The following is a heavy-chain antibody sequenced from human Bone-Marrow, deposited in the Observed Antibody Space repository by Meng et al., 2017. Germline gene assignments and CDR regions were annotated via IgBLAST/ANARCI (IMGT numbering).Heavy chain of an antibody. D-gene: IGHD6-19*01. J-gene: IGHJ4*02. V-gene: IGHV3-23*01. CDR2: ISTNGGST. Sequence: GGSLRLSCAASRFIFSSYAMSWVRQAPGRGLEWVSGISTNGGSTYYADSVKGRFTISRDNSKNTLYLQMNSLRAEDTAVYYCARTGYSSGWYDDSLDYWGQGTLVTVSS. CDR3: ARTGYSSGWYDDSLDY. CDR1: RFIFSSYA.